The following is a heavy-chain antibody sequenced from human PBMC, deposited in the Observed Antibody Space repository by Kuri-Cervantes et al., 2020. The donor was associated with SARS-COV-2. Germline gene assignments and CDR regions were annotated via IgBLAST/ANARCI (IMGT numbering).Heavy chain of an antibody. J-gene: IGHJ6*02. CDR3: ARDLMDCSSTSCYPRGMDV. CDR1: GGTFTSYG. V-gene: IGHV1-18*01. Sequence: ASVKVSCKASGGTFTSYGISWVRQAPGQGLEWMGWISAYNGNTNYAQKLQGRVTMTTDTSTSTAYMELRSLRSDDTAVYYCARDLMDCSSTSCYPRGMDVWGQGTTVTVSS. D-gene: IGHD2-2*01. CDR2: ISAYNGNT.